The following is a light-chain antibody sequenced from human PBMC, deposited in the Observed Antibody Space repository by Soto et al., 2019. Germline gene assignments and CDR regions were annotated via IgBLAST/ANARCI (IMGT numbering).Light chain of an antibody. V-gene: IGKV1-5*03. J-gene: IGKJ5*01. CDR1: QSISSW. CDR2: KAS. CDR3: QQYNSYSIT. Sequence: DMQMPQSPSTLSASVGDRVTITCRASQSISSWLAWYQQKPGKAPKLLIYKASSLESGVPSRFSGSGSGTEFTLTISSLQPDDFATYYCQQYNSYSITCGQGTRLEIK.